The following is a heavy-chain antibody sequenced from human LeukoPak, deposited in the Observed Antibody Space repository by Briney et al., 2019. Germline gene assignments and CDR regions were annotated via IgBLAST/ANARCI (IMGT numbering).Heavy chain of an antibody. V-gene: IGHV3-73*01. J-gene: IGHJ4*02. CDR2: IRCKPDSFAP. D-gene: IGHD3-3*01. Sequence: GGSLTLSCAVSGFTFSGSSLQWVRQAPAEGVVGFVRIRCKPDSFAPAYAASVISRFTISRDDSKNTAYLRMNSLKTEDTAVYYCTSNDFWSTYWGQGAMVTVSS. CDR3: TSNDFWSTY. CDR1: GFTFSGSS.